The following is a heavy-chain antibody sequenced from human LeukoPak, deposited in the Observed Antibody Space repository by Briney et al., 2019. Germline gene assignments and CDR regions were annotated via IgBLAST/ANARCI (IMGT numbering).Heavy chain of an antibody. J-gene: IGHJ6*03. CDR3: ARLTYYYYYMDV. V-gene: IGHV4-39*01. CDR2: IYYSGST. Sequence: SETLSLTCTVSGGSISSSSYYWGWIRQPPGKGLEWIGSIYYSGSTYYNPSLKSRVTISVDTSKNQFSLKLSSVTAADTAMYYCARLTYYYYYMDVWGKGTTVTISS. D-gene: IGHD3-10*01. CDR1: GGSISSSSYY.